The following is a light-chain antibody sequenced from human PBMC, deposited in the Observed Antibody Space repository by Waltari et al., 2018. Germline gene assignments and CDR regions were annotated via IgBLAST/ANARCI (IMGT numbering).Light chain of an antibody. CDR2: DVS. Sequence: YQPHPGQAPKLIIYDVSKRPSGVSTRFSGSTSGYTASLTISGLQSEDEADYYCCSYTTTDTYVFGSGTKVTVL. CDR3: CSYTTTDTYV. V-gene: IGLV2-14*03. J-gene: IGLJ1*01.